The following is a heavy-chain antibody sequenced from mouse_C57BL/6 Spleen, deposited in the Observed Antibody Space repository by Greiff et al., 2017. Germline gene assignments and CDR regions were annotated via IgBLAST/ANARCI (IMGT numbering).Heavy chain of an antibody. D-gene: IGHD1-1*01. J-gene: IGHJ1*03. CDR3: ARNAGSSPYWYFDV. CDR2: LWSGGST. V-gene: IGHV2-2*01. CDR1: GFSLTSYG. Sequence: VQLQQSGPGLVQPSQSLSITCTVSGFSLTSYGVHWFRQSTGKGLEWLGVLWSGGSTDYNAAFISRLSISKDNSKSQVFFKMNSLQADDTAIYYCARNAGSSPYWYFDVWGTGTTVTVSS.